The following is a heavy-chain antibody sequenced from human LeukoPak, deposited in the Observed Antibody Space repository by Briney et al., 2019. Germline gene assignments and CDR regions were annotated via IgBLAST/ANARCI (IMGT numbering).Heavy chain of an antibody. D-gene: IGHD3-9*01. CDR1: GGSVNSGSYY. V-gene: IGHV4-61*01. CDR3: ARKRSFDL. J-gene: IGHJ4*02. Sequence: PSETLSLTCTVSGGSVNSGSYYWSWIRQPPGKRLEWIGCIYYSESATYNPSLKSRVTISLDTSKNQFFLKLSSVTAADTAVYYCARKRSFDLWGQGTLVTVSS. CDR2: IYYSESA.